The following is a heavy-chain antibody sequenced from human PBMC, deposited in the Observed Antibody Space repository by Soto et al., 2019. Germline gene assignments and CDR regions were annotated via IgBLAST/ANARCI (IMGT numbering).Heavy chain of an antibody. CDR2: ISSSGSTI. D-gene: IGHD3-10*01. CDR3: ARDPSRITMVRGVIRPWYFDL. J-gene: IGHJ2*01. CDR1: GFTFSDYY. Sequence: GGSLRLSCAASGFTFSDYYMSWIRQAPGKGLEWVSYISSSGSTIYYADSVKGRFTISRDNAKNSLYLQMNSLRAEDTAVYYCARDPSRITMVRGVIRPWYFDLWGRGTLVTVSS. V-gene: IGHV3-11*01.